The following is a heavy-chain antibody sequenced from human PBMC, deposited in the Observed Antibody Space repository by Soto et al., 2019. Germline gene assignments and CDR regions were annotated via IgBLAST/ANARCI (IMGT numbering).Heavy chain of an antibody. CDR2: IKSKADGGTT. V-gene: IGHV3-15*01. D-gene: IGHD3-22*01. J-gene: IGHJ3*02. CDR1: GFTFSNAW. Sequence: PGGSLRLSCAASGFTFSNAWMSWVRQAPGKGLEWVGRIKSKADGGTTDYAAPVKGRFTISRDDSKNTLYLQMNSLKTEDTAVYYCTTAPGYYELFDIWGQGTMVTVSS. CDR3: TTAPGYYELFDI.